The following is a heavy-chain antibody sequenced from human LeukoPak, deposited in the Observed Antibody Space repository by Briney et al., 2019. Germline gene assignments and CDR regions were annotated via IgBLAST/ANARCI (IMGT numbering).Heavy chain of an antibody. CDR1: GFTFSSYS. CDR3: ARDMHSSSYDYIWGSYRSIDY. J-gene: IGHJ4*02. CDR2: ISSSSSYI. Sequence: GGSLRLSCAASGFTFSSYSMNWVRQAPGKGLEWVSYISSSSSYIYYADSVKGRFTISRDNAKNSLYLQMNSLRAEDTAVYYCARDMHSSSYDYIWGSYRSIDYWGQGTLVTVSS. D-gene: IGHD3-16*02. V-gene: IGHV3-21*01.